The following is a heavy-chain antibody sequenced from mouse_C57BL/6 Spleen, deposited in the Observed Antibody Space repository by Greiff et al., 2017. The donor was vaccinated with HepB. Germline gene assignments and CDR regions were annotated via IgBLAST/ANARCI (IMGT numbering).Heavy chain of an antibody. CDR3: ANGYDGGYYVDY. CDR1: GYTFTDYY. J-gene: IGHJ2*01. V-gene: IGHV1-19*01. CDR2: INPYNGGT. D-gene: IGHD2-2*01. Sequence: EVQLQQSGPVLVKPGASVKMSCKASGYTFTDYYMNWVKQSHGKSLEWIGVINPYNGGTSYNQKFKGKATLTVDKSSSTAYMELNSLTSEDSAVYYCANGYDGGYYVDYWGQGTTLTVSS.